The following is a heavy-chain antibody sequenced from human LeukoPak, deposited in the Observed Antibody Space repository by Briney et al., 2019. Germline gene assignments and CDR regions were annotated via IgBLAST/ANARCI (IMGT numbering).Heavy chain of an antibody. CDR2: IWYEGSNR. V-gene: IGHV3-33*06. D-gene: IGHD3-3*01. J-gene: IGHJ4*02. CDR3: AKDCYDFWSRYEGYYFDY. CDR1: GFTFSIYG. Sequence: LGGSLRLSCAASGFTFSIYGMHWVRQAPGRGLEWVAVIWYEGSNRDYTVCVEVRFNISRDNSKNPLYLQMDSLRAEDTAVYYCAKDCYDFWSRYEGYYFDYWGRGTLVSVS.